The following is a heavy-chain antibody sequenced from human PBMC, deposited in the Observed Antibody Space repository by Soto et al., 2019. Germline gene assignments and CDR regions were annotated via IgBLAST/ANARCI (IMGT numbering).Heavy chain of an antibody. D-gene: IGHD6-13*01. Sequence: QVQLVQSGAEVKKPGSSVKLSCNAAGGTFNNLAVSWVRQAPGQGLEWMGEIIPMFGSTNYAQRFQGRVTVSADESRSIAYMYLSSLISDDTAIYYCARGARMGNWYFALWGRGTLVTVSS. CDR1: GGTFNNLA. J-gene: IGHJ2*01. CDR3: ARGARMGNWYFAL. CDR2: IIPMFGST. V-gene: IGHV1-69*01.